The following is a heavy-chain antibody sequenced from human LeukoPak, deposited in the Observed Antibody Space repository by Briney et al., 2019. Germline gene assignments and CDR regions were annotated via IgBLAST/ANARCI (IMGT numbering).Heavy chain of an antibody. D-gene: IGHD6-19*01. CDR3: ARESSDWFSDAFDI. CDR1: GFTFSSYW. Sequence: PGGSLRLSCAASGFTFSSYWMHWVRHAPGKGLVWVSRINSDGNRTNYADFVKGRFTISRDNAKNTLYVQINSLRAEDTAVYYCARESSDWFSDAFDIWGQGTVVTVSS. V-gene: IGHV3-74*01. CDR2: INSDGNRT. J-gene: IGHJ3*02.